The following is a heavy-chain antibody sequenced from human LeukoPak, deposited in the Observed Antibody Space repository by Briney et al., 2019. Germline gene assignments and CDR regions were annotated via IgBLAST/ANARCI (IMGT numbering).Heavy chain of an antibody. Sequence: GESLRLSCAASGFTFGSNWMHWVRQAPGKGLVWVSRINEDGSTTNYADSVKGRSTIFRDNAKNTLYLQMNSLRAEDTAMYYCARRGSGPYFDYWGQGTLVSVSS. J-gene: IGHJ4*02. D-gene: IGHD1-26*01. CDR2: INEDGSTT. CDR3: ARRGSGPYFDY. V-gene: IGHV3-74*01. CDR1: GFTFGSNW.